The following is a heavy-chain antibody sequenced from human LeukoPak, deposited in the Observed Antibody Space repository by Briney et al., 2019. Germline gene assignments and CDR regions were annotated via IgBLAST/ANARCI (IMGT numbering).Heavy chain of an antibody. Sequence: ASVKVSCKASGGTFSSYAISWVRQAPGQGLEWMGGIIPIFGTANYAQKFRGRVTITADESTSTAYMELSSLRSEDTAVYYCAREGSAGTWYFDLWGRGTLVTVSS. J-gene: IGHJ2*01. V-gene: IGHV1-69*01. CDR2: IIPIFGTA. D-gene: IGHD6-13*01. CDR1: GGTFSSYA. CDR3: AREGSAGTWYFDL.